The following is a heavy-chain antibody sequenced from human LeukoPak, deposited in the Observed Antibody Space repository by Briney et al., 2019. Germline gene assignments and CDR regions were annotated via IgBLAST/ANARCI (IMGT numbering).Heavy chain of an antibody. J-gene: IGHJ4*02. CDR1: GYTFTSNY. V-gene: IGHV1-46*01. CDR3: ARVFSGWFDY. D-gene: IGHD6-19*01. Sequence: ASVKVSCKAFGYTFTSNYMHWVRQAPGQGPEWMGVISPSGGSTTYAQKFQGRVTITADESTSTAYMELSSLRSEDTAVYYCARVFSGWFDYWGQGTLVTVSS. CDR2: ISPSGGST.